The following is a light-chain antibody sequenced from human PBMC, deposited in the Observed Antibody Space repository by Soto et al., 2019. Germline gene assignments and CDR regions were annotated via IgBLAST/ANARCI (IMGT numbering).Light chain of an antibody. CDR1: HSVKTF. Sequence: IVVSLSPVTLAVSPGERVTLSCRASHSVKTFLVLYQHRPGQAPRVLIYDASGRATGVPGRFSGSGSGTEFTLTISRLEPEDFVVYCCQHVGTSPPYTFGQGTRLEIK. V-gene: IGKV3-11*01. J-gene: IGKJ5*01. CDR2: DAS. CDR3: QHVGTSPPYT.